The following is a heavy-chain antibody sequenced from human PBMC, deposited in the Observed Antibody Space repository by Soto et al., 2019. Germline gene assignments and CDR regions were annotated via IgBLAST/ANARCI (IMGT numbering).Heavy chain of an antibody. Sequence: SETLSLTCTVSGGSINNYYWSWIRQPAGKGLTWIGRIYSTGNTNYNPPLRSRVTMSVDPSKNQISLKLSSVTAADTAVYYCARDRYSSNWSHFDSWGQGPLVTVYS. D-gene: IGHD6-13*01. J-gene: IGHJ4*02. V-gene: IGHV4-4*07. CDR3: ARDRYSSNWSHFDS. CDR1: GGSINNYY. CDR2: IYSTGNT.